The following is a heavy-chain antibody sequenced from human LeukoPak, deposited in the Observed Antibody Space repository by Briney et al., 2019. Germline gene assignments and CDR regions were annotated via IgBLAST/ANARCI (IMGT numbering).Heavy chain of an antibody. D-gene: IGHD3-22*01. J-gene: IGHJ4*02. CDR1: GGTFSSYA. Sequence: SVKVSCKAPGGTFSSYAISWVRQAPGQGLEWMGGIIPIFGTANYAQKFQGRVTITADESTSTAYMELSSLRSEDTAVYYCARAYYYDSSGYYTPLGDWGQGTLVTVSS. CDR3: ARAYYYDSSGYYTPLGD. V-gene: IGHV1-69*13. CDR2: IIPIFGTA.